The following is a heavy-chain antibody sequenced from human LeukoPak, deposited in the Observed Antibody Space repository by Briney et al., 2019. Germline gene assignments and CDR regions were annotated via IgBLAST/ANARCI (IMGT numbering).Heavy chain of an antibody. Sequence: GGSLRLSCAASGFTFSSYAMSWVRQAPGKGLEWVSAISGSGGSTYYADSVKGRFTISRDNSKNTVYLQMSSLRDDDTAVYFCAKGTSGWYGAAFDIWGQGTMVTVS. CDR3: AKGTSGWYGAAFDI. D-gene: IGHD6-19*01. CDR1: GFTFSSYA. V-gene: IGHV3-23*01. CDR2: ISGSGGST. J-gene: IGHJ3*02.